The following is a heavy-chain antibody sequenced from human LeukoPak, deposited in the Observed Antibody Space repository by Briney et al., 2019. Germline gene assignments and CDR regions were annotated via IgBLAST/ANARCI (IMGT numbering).Heavy chain of an antibody. J-gene: IGHJ4*02. V-gene: IGHV3-23*01. CDR1: GFTFSSYA. CDR2: ISGSRGST. Sequence: PGGSLRLSCAASGFTFSSYAMSWVRQAPGKGLEWVSAISGSRGSTYYADSVKGRFTISRDNSKNTLYLQMNSLRAEDTAVYYCAKGKVATTYFDYWGQGTLVTVSS. CDR3: AKGKVATTYFDY. D-gene: IGHD5-12*01.